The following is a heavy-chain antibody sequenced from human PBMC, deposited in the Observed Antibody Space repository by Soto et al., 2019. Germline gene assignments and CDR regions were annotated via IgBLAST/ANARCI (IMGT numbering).Heavy chain of an antibody. V-gene: IGHV3-74*01. Sequence: GGSLRLSCAASGFTFSSYWMHWVRQAPGKGLVWVSRINSDGSSTSYADSVKGRFTISRDNSKNTLYLQMNSLRAEDTAVYYCAKEGITIFGVVTNSYGMDVWGQGTTVTVSS. CDR3: AKEGITIFGVVTNSYGMDV. J-gene: IGHJ6*02. CDR2: INSDGSST. CDR1: GFTFSSYW. D-gene: IGHD3-3*01.